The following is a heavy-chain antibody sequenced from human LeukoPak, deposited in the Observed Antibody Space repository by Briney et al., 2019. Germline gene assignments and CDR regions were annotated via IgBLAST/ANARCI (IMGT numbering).Heavy chain of an antibody. CDR1: GFTFTNYG. J-gene: IGHJ4*02. Sequence: GGSLRLSCAASGFTFTNYGMSWVRQAPGKGLEWVSTISKSGDTTYYADSVKGRFTISRDNSKNTLYLQMNSLRVEDTAMYYCAKVEDGYSLNYWGQGTLVTVSS. D-gene: IGHD5-24*01. CDR3: AKVEDGYSLNY. V-gene: IGHV3-23*01. CDR2: ISKSGDTT.